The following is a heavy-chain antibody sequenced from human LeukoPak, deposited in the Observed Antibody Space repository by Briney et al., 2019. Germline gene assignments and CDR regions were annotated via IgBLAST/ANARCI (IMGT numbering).Heavy chain of an antibody. CDR3: ATEKGDSPDY. Sequence: GGSLRLSCAASGFTFSNYAMSWVRQAPGEGLEWVSGISGNGVNTYHADSVKGRFTISRDNSKNTLYVQMHSLRAEDTAVYYCATEKGDSPDYWGQGTLVTVSS. V-gene: IGHV3-23*01. CDR1: GFTFSNYA. J-gene: IGHJ4*02. D-gene: IGHD2-21*01. CDR2: ISGNGVNT.